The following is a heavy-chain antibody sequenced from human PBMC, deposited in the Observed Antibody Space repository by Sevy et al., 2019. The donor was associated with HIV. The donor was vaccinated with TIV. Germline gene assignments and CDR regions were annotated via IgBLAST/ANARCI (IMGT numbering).Heavy chain of an antibody. V-gene: IGHV3-7*01. Sequence: GSLRLSCTVSGFTFSNYWMSWVRQAPGKGLEWVANIKEDGSEKYYVDSVKGRFTISRDNAKNSLYLQMNSLRAEDTAVYYCARDPPYDYVWGSYRYEGSDYWGQGTLVTVSS. CDR2: IKEDGSEK. CDR3: ARDPPYDYVWGSYRYEGSDY. CDR1: GFTFSNYW. J-gene: IGHJ4*02. D-gene: IGHD3-16*02.